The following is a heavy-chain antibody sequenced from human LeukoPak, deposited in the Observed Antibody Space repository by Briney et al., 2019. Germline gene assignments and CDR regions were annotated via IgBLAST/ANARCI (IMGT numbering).Heavy chain of an antibody. CDR1: GGSISSGDFY. Sequence: SETLSLSCTVSGGSISSGDFYRSCIRQPPGKCLEWIGYIYYSGSTYYNPSLKSRVTISVDTSKNQFYLKLNSLTAADTAVYYCAKDLGYYRGGSCYSNDAFDIWGQGTMVTVSS. D-gene: IGHD2-15*01. J-gene: IGHJ3*02. CDR2: IYYSGST. V-gene: IGHV4-30-4*01. CDR3: AKDLGYYRGGSCYSNDAFDI.